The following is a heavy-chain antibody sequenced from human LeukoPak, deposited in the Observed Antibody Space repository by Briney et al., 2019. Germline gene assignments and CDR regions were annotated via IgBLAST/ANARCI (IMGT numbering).Heavy chain of an antibody. CDR3: ARPLGQGNEYGMDV. V-gene: IGHV4-59*08. J-gene: IGHJ6*02. CDR2: IYYSGST. Sequence: SETLSLTCTVSGGSISSYYWSWIRQPPRKGLEWIGYIYYSGSTNYNPSLKSRVTISVDTSKNQFSLKLSSVTAADTAVYYCARPLGQGNEYGMDVWGQGTTVTVSS. CDR1: GGSISSYY. D-gene: IGHD1-1*01.